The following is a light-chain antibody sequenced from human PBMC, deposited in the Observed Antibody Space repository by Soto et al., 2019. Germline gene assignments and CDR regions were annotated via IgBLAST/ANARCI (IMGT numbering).Light chain of an antibody. V-gene: IGKV3D-20*02. CDR3: HQRSNWPRT. CDR2: GAS. J-gene: IGKJ5*01. CDR1: QSVSSSY. Sequence: EIVLTQSPGTLSLSPVERATLSCRASQSVSSSYLAWYQQKPGQAPRLLIYGASTRATGIPARFSGIGSRTDFTLTISSLEPEDFAVYYCHQRSNWPRTFGQGTRLEIK.